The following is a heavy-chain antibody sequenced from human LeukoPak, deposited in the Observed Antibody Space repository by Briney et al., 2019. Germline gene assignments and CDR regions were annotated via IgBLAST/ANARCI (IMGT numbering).Heavy chain of an antibody. V-gene: IGHV3-64*01. CDR2: ISSNGGST. CDR3: GRIAAAGTA. CDR1: GFTFSSYA. J-gene: IGHJ4*02. D-gene: IGHD6-13*01. Sequence: PGGSLILSCAASGFTFSSYAMHWVRQAPGKGLEYVSAISSNGGSTYYANSVKGRFTISRDNSKNTLYLQMGSLRAEDMAVYYCGRIAAAGTAWGQGTLVTVSS.